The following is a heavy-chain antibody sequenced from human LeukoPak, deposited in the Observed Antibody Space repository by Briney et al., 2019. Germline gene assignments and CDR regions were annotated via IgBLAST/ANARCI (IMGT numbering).Heavy chain of an antibody. J-gene: IGHJ5*02. CDR2: INWNGGST. V-gene: IGHV3-20*04. D-gene: IGHD1-1*01. CDR1: GFTFDDYG. CDR3: ARDPPDNWNFEYNWFDP. Sequence: PGGSLRLSCAASGFTFDDYGMSWVRQAPGKGLEWVSGINWNGGSTGYADSVKGRFTISRDNAKNSLYLQMNSLRAEDTALYYCARDPPDNWNFEYNWFDPWGQGTLVTGSS.